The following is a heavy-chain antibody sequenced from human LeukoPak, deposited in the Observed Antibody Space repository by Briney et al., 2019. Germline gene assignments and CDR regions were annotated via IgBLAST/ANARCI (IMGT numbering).Heavy chain of an antibody. D-gene: IGHD3-22*01. Sequence: SETLSLTCAVYGGSFSGYYWSWIRQHPGKGLEWIGYIYYSGSTYYNPSLKSRVTISVDTSKNQFSLKLSSVTAADTAVYYCASGPDDSLIFDPWGQGTLVTVSS. CDR1: GGSFSGYY. V-gene: IGHV4-31*11. CDR2: IYYSGST. J-gene: IGHJ5*02. CDR3: ASGPDDSLIFDP.